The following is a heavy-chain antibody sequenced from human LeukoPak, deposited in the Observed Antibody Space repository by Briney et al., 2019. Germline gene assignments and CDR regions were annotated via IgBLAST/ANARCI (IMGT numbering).Heavy chain of an antibody. J-gene: IGHJ4*02. D-gene: IGHD1-26*01. CDR3: ARDLSGTYPFDL. CDR1: GFIFSMFS. Sequence: PGGSLRLSCAASGFIFSMFSMNWVRQAPGKGLEWLSHISGSSSTIHYEDSVKGRFTISRDNAKNSLYLQMNSPRDEDTAVYYCARDLSGTYPFDLWGQGTLVTVSS. V-gene: IGHV3-48*02. CDR2: ISGSSSTI.